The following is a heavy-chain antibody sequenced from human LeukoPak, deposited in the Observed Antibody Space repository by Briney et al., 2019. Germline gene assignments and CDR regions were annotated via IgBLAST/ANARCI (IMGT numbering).Heavy chain of an antibody. Sequence: GGSLRLSCAASGFTFSSYAMSWVREAPGKGLEWVSAISGSGGSTYYADSVKGRFTISRDNSKNTLYLQMNSLRAEDTAVYYCAKAGYSGYDYFDYWGQGTLVTVSS. V-gene: IGHV3-23*01. CDR2: ISGSGGST. CDR3: AKAGYSGYDYFDY. J-gene: IGHJ4*02. CDR1: GFTFSSYA. D-gene: IGHD5-12*01.